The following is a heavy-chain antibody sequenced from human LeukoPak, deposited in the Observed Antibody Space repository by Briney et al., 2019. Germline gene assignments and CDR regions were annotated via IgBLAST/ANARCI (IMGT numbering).Heavy chain of an antibody. CDR1: GFTFSSYS. D-gene: IGHD3-16*02. J-gene: IGHJ4*02. V-gene: IGHV3-23*01. Sequence: GGSLRLSCAASGFTFSSYSMNWVRQAPGKGLEWVSAISGSGGSTYYADSVKGRFTISRDNSKNTLYLQMNSLRAEDTAVYYCAKCHDYVWGSYRYPFDYWGQGTLVTVSS. CDR3: AKCHDYVWGSYRYPFDY. CDR2: ISGSGGST.